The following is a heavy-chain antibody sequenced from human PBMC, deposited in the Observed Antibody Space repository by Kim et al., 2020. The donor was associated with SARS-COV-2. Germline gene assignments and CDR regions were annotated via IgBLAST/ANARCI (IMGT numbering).Heavy chain of an antibody. D-gene: IGHD6-13*01. CDR2: YI. CDR3: ARGIGDSSSP. V-gene: IGHV3-21*01. Sequence: YIYYADSVKGRFTISRDNAKNSLYLQMNSLRAEDTAVYYCARGIGDSSSPLGQGTLVTVSS. J-gene: IGHJ5*02.